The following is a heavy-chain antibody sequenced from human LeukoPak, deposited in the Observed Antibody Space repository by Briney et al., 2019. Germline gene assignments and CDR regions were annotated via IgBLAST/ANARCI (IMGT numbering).Heavy chain of an antibody. J-gene: IGHJ4*02. Sequence: GGSLRLSCAASGFIFSSYWMAWVRQAPGKGLEWVANIKEDGSDKNYVESLKGRFTISRDNAKNSLYLQMDSLRAEDTAVYYCARDAGYGYDRFDYWGQGTQVTVSS. D-gene: IGHD5-18*01. CDR3: ARDAGYGYDRFDY. CDR2: IKEDGSDK. CDR1: GFIFSSYW. V-gene: IGHV3-7*01.